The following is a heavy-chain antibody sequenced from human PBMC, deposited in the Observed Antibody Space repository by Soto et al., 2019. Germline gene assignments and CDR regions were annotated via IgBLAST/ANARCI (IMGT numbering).Heavy chain of an antibody. V-gene: IGHV3-7*03. CDR3: AREEESVGSPPSGFHP. CDR2: IKQDGSEK. D-gene: IGHD3-10*01. J-gene: IGHJ5*02. Sequence: GVLRLSCVGSGFTFGKYWMDWLRQTPGKGLEWVANIKQDGSEKFYVDSVRGRFTISRDNAKNSVYLEMNRLRDEDTGVYYCAREEESVGSPPSGFHPWGQGVQVTVSS. CDR1: GFTFGKYW.